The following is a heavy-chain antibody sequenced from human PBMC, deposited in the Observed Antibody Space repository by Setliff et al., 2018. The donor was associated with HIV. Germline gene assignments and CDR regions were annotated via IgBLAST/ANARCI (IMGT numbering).Heavy chain of an antibody. J-gene: IGHJ4*02. V-gene: IGHV1-8*03. D-gene: IGHD5-12*01. Sequence: ASVKVSCKTSGYTFTSYDINWVRQATGQGLEWMGLMNPNSGNRGYAQKFQGRVTISRNTSISTAYMELSSLRSEDTAVYYCARGATITYYFDYWGQGTLVTVSS. CDR3: ARGATITYYFDY. CDR1: GYTFTSYD. CDR2: MNPNSGNR.